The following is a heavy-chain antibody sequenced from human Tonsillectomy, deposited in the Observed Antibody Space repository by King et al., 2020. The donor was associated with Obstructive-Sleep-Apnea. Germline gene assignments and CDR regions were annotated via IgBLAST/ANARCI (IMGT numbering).Heavy chain of an antibody. CDR1: GGSISSGGYY. CDR3: AGGGDLHHGMDV. CDR2: IYYSGST. Sequence: QLQESGPGLVKPSQTLSLTCTVSGGSISSGGYYWSWIRQHPGKGLEWIGYIYYSGSTYYHPSLKSRVTISVDTSKNQFSLKLSSVTAADTAVYYCAGGGDLHHGMDVWGQGTTVTVSS. J-gene: IGHJ6*02. D-gene: IGHD2-21*02. V-gene: IGHV4-31*03.